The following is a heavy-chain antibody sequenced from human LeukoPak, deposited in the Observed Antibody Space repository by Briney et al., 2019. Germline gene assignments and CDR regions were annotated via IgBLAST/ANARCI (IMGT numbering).Heavy chain of an antibody. CDR2: ITHSGST. D-gene: IGHD3-3*01. J-gene: IGHJ3*02. CDR1: GGSFSGYY. V-gene: IGHV4-34*01. CDR3: ARNIPYYDFWSGTKDACDI. Sequence: SETLSLTCAVYGGSFSGYYWSWIRQPPGKGLEWIGEITHSGSTNYNPSLKSRVTISVDTSKNQFSLKLSSVTAADTAVYYCARNIPYYDFWSGTKDACDIWGQGTMVTVSS.